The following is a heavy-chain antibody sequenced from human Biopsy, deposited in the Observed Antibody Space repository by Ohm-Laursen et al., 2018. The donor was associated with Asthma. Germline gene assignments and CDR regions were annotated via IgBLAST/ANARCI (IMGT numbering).Heavy chain of an antibody. V-gene: IGHV1-69*13. D-gene: IGHD3-10*01. CDR1: GGTFSSYA. CDR2: IIPIFGTA. J-gene: IGHJ6*02. CDR3: ARAMDYSHYYGIDV. Sequence: SVKVSCKASGGTFSSYAISWVRQAPGQGLEWMGGIIPIFGTANYAQKFQGRVTITADESTSTAYMELSSLRSDDTAVYFCARAMDYSHYYGIDVWGQGTTVTVS.